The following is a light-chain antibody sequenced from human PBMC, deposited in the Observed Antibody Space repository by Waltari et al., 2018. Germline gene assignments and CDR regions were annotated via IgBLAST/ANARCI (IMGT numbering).Light chain of an antibody. V-gene: IGLV3-10*01. CDR3: YSSDSTGLRV. CDR1: ELPRTY. J-gene: IGLJ1*01. CDR2: EDT. Sequence: SYELTQPPPVSVSPGPTARITCPGHELPRTYAYWFQHKSGQAPRLVIFEDTKRPSGIPERFSGSSSGTVATLTITGAQVDDEADYYCYSSDSTGLRVFGGGTTVVVL.